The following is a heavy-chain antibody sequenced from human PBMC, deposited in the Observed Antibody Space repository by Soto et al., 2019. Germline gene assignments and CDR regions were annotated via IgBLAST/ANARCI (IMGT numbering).Heavy chain of an antibody. V-gene: IGHV4-4*02. D-gene: IGHD1-1*01. CDR1: GGSVRAPDW. CDR3: ARVRKGCSANNCYLDP. J-gene: IGHJ4*03. CDR2: VHISGHS. Sequence: KTSETLSLTCTLSGGSVRAPDWWNWVRQSPDKGLEWIAEVHISGHSNYNPSLRSRVSVSIDSSKNQFYLNLNSVTAADTAIYYCARVRKGCSANNCYLDPWGQGTQVTVYS.